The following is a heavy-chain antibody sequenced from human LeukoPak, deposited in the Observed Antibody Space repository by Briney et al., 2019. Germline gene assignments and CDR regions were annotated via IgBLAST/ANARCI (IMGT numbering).Heavy chain of an antibody. CDR3: ARDTSDRSWFDP. J-gene: IGHJ5*02. CDR1: GYTFSSYG. CDR2: INTYSGNT. Sequence: WASVKVSCKASGYTFSSYGISWVRQAPGQGLEWMGRINTYSGNTDYGEKSQGRVTMTTDTAASTVYMELESLRSDDTAVYYCARDTSDRSWFDPWGQGTLVTVSS. V-gene: IGHV1-18*01.